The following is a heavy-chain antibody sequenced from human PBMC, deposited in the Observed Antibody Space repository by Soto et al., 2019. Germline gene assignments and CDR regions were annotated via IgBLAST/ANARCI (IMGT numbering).Heavy chain of an antibody. D-gene: IGHD3-16*02. CDR3: ARLVARRQPIDS. Sequence: PGESLKISCQTSGYTFTNYWIGWVLQMPGGGLEWLGLIFPRDFDVRYSPSFEGQVTISADRSTATAFLQWRSREDSASALYFGARLVARRQPIDSWGQGTPVTVSS. V-gene: IGHV5-51*01. CDR2: IFPRDFDV. CDR1: GYTFTNYW. J-gene: IGHJ5*01.